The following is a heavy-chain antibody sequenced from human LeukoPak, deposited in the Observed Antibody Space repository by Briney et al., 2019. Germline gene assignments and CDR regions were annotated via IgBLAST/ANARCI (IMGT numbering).Heavy chain of an antibody. Sequence: GGSLRLSCAVSGFTFSSYGMHWVRQAPGKGLEWVAVIWYDGSNKYYADSVKGRFTISRDNSKNTLYLQMNSLRAEDTAVYYCARGRYYYGSGSYPLFDYWGQGTLVTVSS. D-gene: IGHD3-10*01. J-gene: IGHJ4*02. CDR2: IWYDGSNK. CDR1: GFTFSSYG. CDR3: ARGRYYYGSGSYPLFDY. V-gene: IGHV3-33*01.